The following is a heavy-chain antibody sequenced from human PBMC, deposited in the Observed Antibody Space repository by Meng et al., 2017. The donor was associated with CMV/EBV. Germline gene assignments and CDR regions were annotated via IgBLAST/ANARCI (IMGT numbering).Heavy chain of an antibody. J-gene: IGHJ5*02. Sequence: AAKVSCKAAGGTFSSYTSSWVRRAPGQGLEWMGRIIPILGIANYAQKFQGRVTLTADKSTNTAYMELSSLRSVDTAVYYCAREASPDYDFGGGSFYGWFDPWGQGTLVTVSS. CDR1: GGTFSSYT. V-gene: IGHV1-69*04. CDR2: IIPILGIA. CDR3: AREASPDYDFGGGSFYGWFDP. D-gene: IGHD3-3*01.